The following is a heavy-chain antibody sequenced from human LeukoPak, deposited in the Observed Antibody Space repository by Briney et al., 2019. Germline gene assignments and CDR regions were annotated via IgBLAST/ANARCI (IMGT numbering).Heavy chain of an antibody. V-gene: IGHV3-30*04. CDR1: GFTFSSYA. D-gene: IGHD3-10*01. Sequence: PGGSLRLSCAASGFTFSSYAMHWVRQAPGKGLEWVAVMSYDGSNKYYADSVKGRFTISRDNSKNTLYLQMNSLRAEDTAVYYCARDSVYGSGSYTFDYWGQGTLVTVPS. CDR2: MSYDGSNK. J-gene: IGHJ4*02. CDR3: ARDSVYGSGSYTFDY.